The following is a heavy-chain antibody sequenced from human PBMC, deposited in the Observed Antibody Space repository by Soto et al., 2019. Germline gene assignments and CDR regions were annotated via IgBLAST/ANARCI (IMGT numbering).Heavy chain of an antibody. CDR3: ARDSYGSGSFYFL. J-gene: IGHJ4*02. D-gene: IGHD3-10*01. CDR2: ISGSGGET. CDR1: GFTFSSYT. Sequence: EVQLLESGGGLVQPGASPRLSCAASGFTFSSYTMNWVRQAPGKGLEWVSGISGSGGETYYADSLKGRFTVSRDNSKSTLYLEIHSLRAEDTAVYYCARDSYGSGSFYFLWGQGTPVTVSS. V-gene: IGHV3-23*01.